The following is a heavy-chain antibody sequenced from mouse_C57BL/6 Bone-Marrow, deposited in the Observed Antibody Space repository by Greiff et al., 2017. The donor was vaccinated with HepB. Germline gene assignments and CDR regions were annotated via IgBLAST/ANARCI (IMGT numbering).Heavy chain of an antibody. V-gene: IGHV1-69*01. D-gene: IGHD2-2*01. J-gene: IGHJ4*01. CDR1: GYTFTSYW. Sequence: QVQLKQPGAELVMPGASVKLSCKASGYTFTSYWMHWVKQRPGQGLEWIGEIDPSDSYTNYNQKFKGKSTLTVDKSSSTAYMQLSSLTSEDSAVYYCARKWLPHYYAMDYWGQGTSVTVSS. CDR2: IDPSDSYT. CDR3: ARKWLPHYYAMDY.